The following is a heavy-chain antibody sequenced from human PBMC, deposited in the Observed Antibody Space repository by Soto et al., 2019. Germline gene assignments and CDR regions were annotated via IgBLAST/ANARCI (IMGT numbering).Heavy chain of an antibody. V-gene: IGHV3-23*01. CDR2: ISGGGTST. CDR3: AKPPLSGYYNFDY. Sequence: PGKRPEWVSNISGGGTSTYYADSVKGRFTISRDNSKNTLFLQMNSLSAEDTAVYYCAKPPLSGYYNFDYWGQGTLVTVSS. J-gene: IGHJ4*02. D-gene: IGHD3-9*01.